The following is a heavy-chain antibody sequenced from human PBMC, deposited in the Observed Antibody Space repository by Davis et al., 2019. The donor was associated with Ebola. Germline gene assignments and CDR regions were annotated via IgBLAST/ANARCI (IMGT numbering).Heavy chain of an antibody. Sequence: SETLSLTCTVPGGSISSYYWSWIRQPPGKGLEWIGYIYYSGSTNYNPSLKSRVTISVDTSKNQFSLKLSSVTAADTAVYYCARGRGKWLRFYGMDVWGQGTTVTVSS. J-gene: IGHJ6*02. D-gene: IGHD5-12*01. CDR3: ARGRGKWLRFYGMDV. CDR2: IYYSGST. V-gene: IGHV4-59*12. CDR1: GGSISSYY.